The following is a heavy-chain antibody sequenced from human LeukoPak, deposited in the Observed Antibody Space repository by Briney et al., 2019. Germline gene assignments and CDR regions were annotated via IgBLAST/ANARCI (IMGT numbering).Heavy chain of an antibody. CDR1: GDTLSTYY. J-gene: IGHJ4*02. CDR2: ISLGNT. Sequence: SETLSLTCGLSGDTLSTYYWNWIRQTPGRGLEWIGHISLGNTEYNPSLKSRVTISVDTSKNEFYLRLTSVTAADTALYFCARDKRHSYGKYFDPWSQGTLVSVSS. D-gene: IGHD5-18*01. CDR3: ARDKRHSYGKYFDP. V-gene: IGHV4-59*12.